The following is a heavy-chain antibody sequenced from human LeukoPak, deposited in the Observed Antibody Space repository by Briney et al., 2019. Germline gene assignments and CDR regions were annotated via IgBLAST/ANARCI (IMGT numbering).Heavy chain of an antibody. CDR1: GFSVSSNY. CDR2: FYAGGST. CDR3: ARSYSSSSGGLYYFDY. J-gene: IGHJ4*02. D-gene: IGHD6-6*01. V-gene: IGHV3-66*01. Sequence: GGSLRLSCEASGFSVSSNYMSWVRQAPGKGLEWVSVFYAGGSTYYTDSVKGRFTISRDTSKNSLYLQMNSLRAEDTAVYYCARSYSSSSGGLYYFDYWGQGTLVTVSS.